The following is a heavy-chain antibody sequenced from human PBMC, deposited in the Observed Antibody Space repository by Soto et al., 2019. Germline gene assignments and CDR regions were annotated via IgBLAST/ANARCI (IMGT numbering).Heavy chain of an antibody. J-gene: IGHJ4*02. CDR3: ARAGGDFVQVPSH. CDR2: IYYTGDT. V-gene: IGHV4-30-4*01. Sequence: SETLSLTCSGSGVSSGRRGYSWCRIRQSPGSGLERWGSIYYTGDTNYNPSHGSRVTMSVDTSKNQFFLDLQSVVVAASAVYFCARAGGDFVQVPSHWGQGTRVTVAS. CDR1: GVSSGRRGYS. D-gene: IGHD3-3*01.